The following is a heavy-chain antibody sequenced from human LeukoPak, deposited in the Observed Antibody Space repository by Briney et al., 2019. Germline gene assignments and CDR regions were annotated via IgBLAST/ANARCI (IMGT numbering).Heavy chain of an antibody. CDR1: GFTFSSYS. Sequence: GGSLRRSCAASGFTFSSYSMNWVRQAPGKGLEWVSSISSSSSYIYYADSVKGRFTISRDNAKNSLYLQMNRLRAEDTAVYYCARQAGGGIQLWPRFDYWGQGTLVTVSS. J-gene: IGHJ4*02. V-gene: IGHV3-21*01. D-gene: IGHD5-18*01. CDR3: ARQAGGGIQLWPRFDY. CDR2: ISSSSSYI.